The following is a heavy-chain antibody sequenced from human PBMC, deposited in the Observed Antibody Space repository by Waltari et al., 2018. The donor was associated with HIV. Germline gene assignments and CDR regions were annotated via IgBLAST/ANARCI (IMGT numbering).Heavy chain of an antibody. CDR2: INHSGST. CDR3: ARGRNFDP. Sequence: QVQLQQWGAGLLQPSETLSLTCAVYGGSFSGYYWSWNRQPPGKGLEWIGEINHSGSTNYNPSLKSRVTISVDTSKNQFSLKLSSVTAADTAVYYCARGRNFDPWGQGTLVTVSS. V-gene: IGHV4-34*01. J-gene: IGHJ5*02. CDR1: GGSFSGYY.